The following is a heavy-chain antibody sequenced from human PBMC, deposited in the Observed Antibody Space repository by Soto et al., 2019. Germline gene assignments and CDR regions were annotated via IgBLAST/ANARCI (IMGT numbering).Heavy chain of an antibody. CDR3: ASVPDMSRVTQYYFDY. D-gene: IGHD4-4*01. V-gene: IGHV4-31*01. J-gene: IGHJ4*02. CDR1: GFSISSGGHY. CDR2: IDYSGSA. Sequence: QVQLQESGPGLVKPSQTLSLTCVVSGFSISSGGHYWNWIRQHPGKGLEWIGYIDYSGSASYNPSLKSLLSISLDTSKHQFSLKLSSVTAADTAVYYCASVPDMSRVTQYYFDYWGQGTLVTVSS.